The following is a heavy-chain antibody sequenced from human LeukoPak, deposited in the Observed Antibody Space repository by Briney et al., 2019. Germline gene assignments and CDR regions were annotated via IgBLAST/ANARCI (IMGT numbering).Heavy chain of an antibody. J-gene: IGHJ5*02. V-gene: IGHV1-46*01. Sequence: ASVKVSCKASGYTFTSYYMHWVRQAPGQGLEWMGIINPSGGSTSYAQKFQGRVTMTRDTSSSTVYMERSCLISQDTAVYYCAMGGVPNVTNGGYVRWFDPWGEGNLVTASP. CDR1: GYTFTSYY. D-gene: IGHD5-12*01. CDR2: INPSGGST. CDR3: AMGGVPNVTNGGYVRWFDP.